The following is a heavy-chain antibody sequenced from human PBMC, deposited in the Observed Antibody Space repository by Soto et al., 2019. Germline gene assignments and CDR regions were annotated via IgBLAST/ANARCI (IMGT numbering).Heavy chain of an antibody. J-gene: IGHJ6*02. CDR3: ASLGVGDWANYYYYYGMDV. CDR2: VTANGGST. CDR1: GFTFGVIA. Sequence: GGSWRLSFAAMGFTFGVIAMTWSGRAPGKGWGWVSAVTANGGSTYSADSVKGRFTISRDNSKNTLFLQMNSLRAEDTAVYYCASLGVGDWANYYYYYGMDVWGQGTTVTVSS. D-gene: IGHD2-21*02. V-gene: IGHV3-23*01.